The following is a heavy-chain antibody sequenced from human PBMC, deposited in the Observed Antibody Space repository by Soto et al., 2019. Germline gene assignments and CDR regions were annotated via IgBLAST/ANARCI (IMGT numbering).Heavy chain of an antibody. J-gene: IGHJ6*02. CDR3: ARRGNTMVRGVNYYYYGMDV. V-gene: IGHV1-69*01. Sequence: QVQLVQSGAEVKKPGSSVKVSCKASGGTFSSYAISWVRQAPGQGLEWMGGIIPIFGTANYAQKFQGRVTITADESTSTAYMELSSLRSEDTAVYYCARRGNTMVRGVNYYYYGMDVWGQGTTVTVSS. CDR2: IIPIFGTA. D-gene: IGHD3-10*01. CDR1: GGTFSSYA.